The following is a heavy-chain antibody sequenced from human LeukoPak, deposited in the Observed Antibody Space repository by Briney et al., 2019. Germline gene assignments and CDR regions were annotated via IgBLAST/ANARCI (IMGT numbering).Heavy chain of an antibody. CDR2: IYSGGMT. CDR1: GGSISSGDYY. D-gene: IGHD1-14*01. V-gene: IGHV4-39*01. Sequence: PAETLSLTCTVTGGSISSGDYYWSWLRQPPGKGLEWIASIYSGGMTFYSPSLKRRLTISADTSRYHFSLRLSSVTAADTALYFCARHFDHPTAYFDSWGQGSLVTVSS. CDR3: ARHFDHPTAYFDS. J-gene: IGHJ4*02.